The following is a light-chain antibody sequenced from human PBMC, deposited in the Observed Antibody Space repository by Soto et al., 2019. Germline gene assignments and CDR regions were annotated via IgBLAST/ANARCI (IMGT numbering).Light chain of an antibody. J-gene: IGLJ2*01. V-gene: IGLV2-8*01. CDR1: SSDVGGYNY. Sequence: QSVLTQPPSASGSPGQSVTISCTRTSSDVGGYNYVSWYQQRPGKAPKLMIYEVTKRPSGVPHRFSGSKSGNTASLTVSGLQAEDEADYYCSSYAGSNNFVVFGGGTKLTVL. CDR3: SSYAGSNNFVV. CDR2: EVT.